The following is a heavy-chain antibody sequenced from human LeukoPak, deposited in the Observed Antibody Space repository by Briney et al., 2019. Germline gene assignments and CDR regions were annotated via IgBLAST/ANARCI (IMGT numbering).Heavy chain of an antibody. D-gene: IGHD2-2*01. Sequence: GESLKISCKGSGYSFASYWIAWVRQMPGKGLEWMGIIYPGDSDTRYSPSFQGQVTNSADKSISTAYLQWSSLKASDTAIYYCARQWGDCSSTSCYSAYWGQGTLVTVSS. CDR3: ARQWGDCSSTSCYSAY. V-gene: IGHV5-51*01. CDR2: IYPGDSDT. J-gene: IGHJ4*02. CDR1: GYSFASYW.